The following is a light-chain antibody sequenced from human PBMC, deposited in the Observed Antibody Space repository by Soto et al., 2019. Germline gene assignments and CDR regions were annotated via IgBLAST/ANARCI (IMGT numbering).Light chain of an antibody. CDR2: DAS. V-gene: IGKV3-11*01. Sequence: PGDRATLSCRASQTVSSYLAWYQQKPGQAPRLLIHDASSRATGIPARFSGSGSGTDFTLTITSLEPEDFAVYYCQQRSDWPSTFGGGTKVEIK. CDR3: QQRSDWPST. J-gene: IGKJ4*01. CDR1: QTVSSY.